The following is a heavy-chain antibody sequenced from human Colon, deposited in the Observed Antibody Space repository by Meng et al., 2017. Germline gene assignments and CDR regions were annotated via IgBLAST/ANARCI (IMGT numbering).Heavy chain of an antibody. Sequence: EVQLGESGGGLVKPGGSRRRSGAASGFTFRSYSMNWVRQAPGKGLEWVSSISSSSSYADSVKGRFTISRDNAKNSLYLQMNSLRAEDTAVYYCARGRVVVVASPSDYWGQGTLVTVSS. CDR2: ISSSSS. D-gene: IGHD2-15*01. CDR3: ARGRVVVVASPSDY. J-gene: IGHJ4*02. CDR1: GFTFRSYS. V-gene: IGHV3-21*01.